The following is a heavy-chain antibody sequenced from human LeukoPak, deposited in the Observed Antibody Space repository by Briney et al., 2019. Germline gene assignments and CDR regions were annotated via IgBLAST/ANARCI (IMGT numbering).Heavy chain of an antibody. Sequence: ASVKVSCKASGYTFTGYYIHWVRQAPGQGLEWMGWINPNSGGTNYAQKFQGRVTMTRDTSISTAYMELSRLTSDDTAVYYCAGLSGYDPYYFDYWGQGTLVAVSS. D-gene: IGHD5-12*01. CDR2: INPNSGGT. CDR3: AGLSGYDPYYFDY. CDR1: GYTFTGYY. J-gene: IGHJ4*02. V-gene: IGHV1-2*02.